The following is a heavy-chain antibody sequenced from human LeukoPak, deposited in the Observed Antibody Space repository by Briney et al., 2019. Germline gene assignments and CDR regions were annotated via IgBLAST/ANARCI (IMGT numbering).Heavy chain of an antibody. CDR2: ISSRNTYI. CDR3: ARSGYCSTPTCDFDY. J-gene: IGHJ4*02. V-gene: IGHV3-21*06. D-gene: IGHD2-2*01. CDR1: EFTFSSYT. Sequence: GGSLRLSCAASEFTFSSYTMNWFRQAPGKGLEWVSSISSRNTYIYYADSVKGRFTISRDNAKNSVYLQMNSLRAEDTAVYYCARSGYCSTPTCDFDYWGQGTLVTVSS.